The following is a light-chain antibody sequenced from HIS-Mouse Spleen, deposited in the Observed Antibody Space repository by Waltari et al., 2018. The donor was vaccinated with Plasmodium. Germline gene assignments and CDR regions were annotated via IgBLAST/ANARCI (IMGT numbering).Light chain of an antibody. CDR2: DVS. Sequence: QSALTQPRPVSGSPGQSVTISCTGTSRDVGGYNYVSWYHQHPGKAPKLMIYDVSKRPSGVPDRFSGSKSGNTASLTISGLQAEDEADYYCCSYAGSYTYVFGTGTKVTVL. J-gene: IGLJ1*01. V-gene: IGLV2-11*01. CDR1: SRDVGGYNY. CDR3: CSYAGSYTYV.